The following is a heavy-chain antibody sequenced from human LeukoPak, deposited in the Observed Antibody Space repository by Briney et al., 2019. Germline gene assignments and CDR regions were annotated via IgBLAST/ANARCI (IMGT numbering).Heavy chain of an antibody. J-gene: IGHJ6*02. CDR2: ISAYNGNT. D-gene: IGHD6-19*01. CDR3: SRDWRNSVGWGNGRDV. V-gene: IGHV1-18*01. Sequence: ASVKVSCKASGYTFTSYGISWVRQAPGQGLEWMGWISAYNGNTNYAQKLQGRVTMTTDTSTSTAYMELRSLRSDDTAVYYCSRDWRNSVGWGNGRDVWAKGPRSPSP. CDR1: GYTFTSYG.